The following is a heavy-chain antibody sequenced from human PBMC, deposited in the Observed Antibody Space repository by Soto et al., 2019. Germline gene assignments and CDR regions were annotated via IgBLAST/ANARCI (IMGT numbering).Heavy chain of an antibody. CDR1: GGSFSGYY. V-gene: IGHV4-34*01. CDR2: INHSGST. J-gene: IGHJ4*02. CDR3: ARGAGYGDYFFFY. D-gene: IGHD4-17*01. Sequence: QVQLQQWGAGLLKPSETLSLTCAVYGGSFSGYYWSWIRQPPGKGLEWIGEINHSGSTNYNPSLKSRVTISVDTSKNQFSLKLSSVTAADTAVYYWARGAGYGDYFFFYWGQGTLVTVSS.